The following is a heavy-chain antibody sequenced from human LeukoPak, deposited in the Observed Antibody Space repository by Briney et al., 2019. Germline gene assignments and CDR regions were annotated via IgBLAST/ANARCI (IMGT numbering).Heavy chain of an antibody. CDR3: ARRPEVATNYYYYYMDV. CDR1: GYTFTGYY. Sequence: ASVKVSCKASGYTFTGYYMHWVRQAPGQGLEWMGWINPNSGGTNYAQKFQGRVTMTRDTSISTAYMELSRLRSDDTAVYYCARRPEVATNYYYYYMDVWGKGTTVTISS. D-gene: IGHD5-24*01. J-gene: IGHJ6*03. CDR2: INPNSGGT. V-gene: IGHV1-2*02.